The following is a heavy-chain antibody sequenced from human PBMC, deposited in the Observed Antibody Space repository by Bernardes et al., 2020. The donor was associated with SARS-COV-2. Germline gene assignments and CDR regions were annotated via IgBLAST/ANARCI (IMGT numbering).Heavy chain of an antibody. J-gene: IGHJ4*02. CDR2: IKQDGSEK. CDR3: ARDDLSIAAAGPGTFDY. V-gene: IGHV3-7*04. Sequence: GGSLRLSCAASGFTFSSYCMSWVRQAPGKGLEWVANIKQDGSEKYYVDSVKGRFTISRDNAKNSLYLQMNSLRAEDTAVYYCARDDLSIAAAGPGTFDYWGQGTLVTVSS. D-gene: IGHD6-13*01. CDR1: GFTFSSYC.